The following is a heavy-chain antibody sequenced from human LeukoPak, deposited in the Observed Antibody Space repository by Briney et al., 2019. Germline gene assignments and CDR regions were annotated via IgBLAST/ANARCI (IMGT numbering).Heavy chain of an antibody. CDR2: ISPNGGVT. CDR1: GYTFTNYF. J-gene: IGHJ4*02. Sequence: ASVKASCKTFGYTFTNYFLHWVRQAPGQGLEWMGWISPNGGVTKYTQKFQGRVTMTRDTSISTAYMELTSLTSDDTAVYYCASLKDGYNFHHWGQGTLVTVSS. D-gene: IGHD5-24*01. CDR3: ASLKDGYNFHH. V-gene: IGHV1-2*02.